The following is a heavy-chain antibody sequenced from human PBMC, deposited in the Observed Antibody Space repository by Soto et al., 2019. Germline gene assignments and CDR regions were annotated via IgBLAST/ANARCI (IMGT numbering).Heavy chain of an antibody. V-gene: IGHV3-53*04. CDR3: ASSGPRANYYGSGSYYNRAHYYYYYMDV. CDR1: GFTVSSNY. CDR2: IYSGGST. D-gene: IGHD3-10*01. Sequence: PGGSLRLSCAASGFTVSSNYMSWVRQAPGKGLEWVSVIYSGGSTYYADSVKGRFTISRHNSKNTLYLQMNSLRAEDTAVYYCASSGPRANYYGSGSYYNRAHYYYYYMDVWGKGTTVTVSS. J-gene: IGHJ6*03.